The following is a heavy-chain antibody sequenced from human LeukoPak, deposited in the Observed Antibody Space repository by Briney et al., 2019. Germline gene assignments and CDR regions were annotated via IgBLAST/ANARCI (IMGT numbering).Heavy chain of an antibody. J-gene: IGHJ4*02. CDR3: ARPTHRLTVTTPIDY. CDR1: GYTFTGFY. Sequence: ASVKVSCKPSGYTFTGFYIHWVRQAPGQGLEWMGWINPYTRATKYSQNFSDRVTMTRDTSISTAYMELSSLKSDDTAVYYCARPTHRLTVTTPIDYWGQGTLVTVSS. D-gene: IGHD4-17*01. CDR2: INPYTRAT. V-gene: IGHV1-2*02.